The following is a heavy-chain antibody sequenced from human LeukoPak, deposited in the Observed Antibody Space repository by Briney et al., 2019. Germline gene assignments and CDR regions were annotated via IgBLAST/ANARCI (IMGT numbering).Heavy chain of an antibody. V-gene: IGHV4-4*07. CDR2: IFTSGSA. D-gene: IGHD3-16*01. J-gene: IGHJ5*02. Sequence: SETLSLTCSVSGESISAYYWSWIRQPAGKGLEWIGHIFTSGSANYNPSLKSRVTMSVDTSKNQFSLKLSSVTAADTAVYYCAREPDYAYNWFDPWGQGTLVTVSS. CDR1: GESISAYY. CDR3: AREPDYAYNWFDP.